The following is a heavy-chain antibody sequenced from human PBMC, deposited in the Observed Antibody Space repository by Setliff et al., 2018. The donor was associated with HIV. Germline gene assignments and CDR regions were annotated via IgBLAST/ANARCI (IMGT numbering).Heavy chain of an antibody. CDR3: ARDRGVYCISSSCYSPVDAFDI. CDR1: GHTFSTYG. V-gene: IGHV1-18*01. Sequence: GASVKVSCKASGHTFSTYGISWVRQAPGQGLEWMGWISAYNGNTNYAQKLQGRVTVTTDTSTSTAYMELRSLRSDDTAVYYCARDRGVYCISSSCYSPVDAFDIWGQGTMVTVSS. J-gene: IGHJ3*02. CDR2: ISAYNGNT. D-gene: IGHD2-2*01.